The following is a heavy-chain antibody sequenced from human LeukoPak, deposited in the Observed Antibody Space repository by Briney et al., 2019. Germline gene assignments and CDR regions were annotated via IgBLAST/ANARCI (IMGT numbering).Heavy chain of an antibody. CDR3: VRLTLDTVYSNYYYMDV. Sequence: PGGSLRLSCAASGFTFSSYAMSWVRQAPGKGLEWVSAISGSGGSTYYADSVKGRFTISRDNSKNTLYLQMNSLNTEDTAVYYCVRLTLDTVYSNYYYMDVWGRGTTVTVSS. D-gene: IGHD2-2*02. J-gene: IGHJ6*03. CDR1: GFTFSSYA. CDR2: ISGSGGST. V-gene: IGHV3-23*01.